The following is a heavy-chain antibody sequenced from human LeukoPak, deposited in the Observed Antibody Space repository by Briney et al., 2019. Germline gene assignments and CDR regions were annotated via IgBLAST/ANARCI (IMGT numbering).Heavy chain of an antibody. CDR2: IYTSGST. J-gene: IGHJ4*02. CDR3: ASTSAYYYDSSGYYYHFDY. Sequence: PSETLSLTCTVSAGSISSGSYYWSWIRQPAGKGLEWIGRIYTSGSTNYNPSLKSRVTISVDTSKNQFSLKLSSVTAADTAVYYCASTSAYYYDSSGYYYHFDYWGQGTLVTVSS. CDR1: AGSISSGSYY. V-gene: IGHV4-61*02. D-gene: IGHD3-22*01.